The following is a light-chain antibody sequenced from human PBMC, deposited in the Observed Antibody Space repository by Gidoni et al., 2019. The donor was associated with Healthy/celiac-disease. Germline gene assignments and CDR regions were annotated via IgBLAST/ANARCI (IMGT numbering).Light chain of an antibody. J-gene: IGKJ4*01. Sequence: IVLTQSPATLSLSPGERATLSCRARQSVSSYLAWYQQKPGQAPRLLIYDASNRATGIPARFSGSGSGTDFTLTISSLEPEDFAVYYCQQRSNWPPLTFGGGTKVEIK. CDR1: QSVSSY. V-gene: IGKV3-11*01. CDR3: QQRSNWPPLT. CDR2: DAS.